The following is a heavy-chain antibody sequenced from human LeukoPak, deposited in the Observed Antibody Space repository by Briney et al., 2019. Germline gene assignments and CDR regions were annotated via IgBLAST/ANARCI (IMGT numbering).Heavy chain of an antibody. J-gene: IGHJ6*03. V-gene: IGHV1-46*01. D-gene: IGHD3-10*01. CDR2: INPTDGST. CDR1: GYTFINYY. CDR3: ARVFDSGSQAYFYYMDV. Sequence: ASVKVSCKASGYTFINYYMHWVRQAPGQGLEWMGRINPTDGSTSYAQKFQGRVTVTRDTSTSTVYMELTSLRSEDTAVYYCARVFDSGSQAYFYYMDVWGKGTTVTIFS.